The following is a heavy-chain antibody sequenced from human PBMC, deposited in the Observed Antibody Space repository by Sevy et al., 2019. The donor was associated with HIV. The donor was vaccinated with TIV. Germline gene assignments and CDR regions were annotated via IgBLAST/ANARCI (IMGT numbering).Heavy chain of an antibody. V-gene: IGHV3-23*01. J-gene: IGHJ4*02. CDR2: TPTSGISK. CDR1: GFSFDNHA. CDR3: ARGWPIHL. D-gene: IGHD3-3*02. Sequence: GGSLRLSCAASGFSFDNHAMMWFRQPPGKGLEWVSTTPTSGISKFYVNSVKGRFIISRDNSKRTLYLEMNSQRVEDTALYYCARGWPIHLWGQGTLVTVSS.